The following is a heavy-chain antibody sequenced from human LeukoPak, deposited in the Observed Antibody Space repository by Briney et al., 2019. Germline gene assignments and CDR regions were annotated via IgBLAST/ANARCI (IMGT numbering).Heavy chain of an antibody. Sequence: ASVKVSCKASGYTFTSYGISWVRQAPGQGLEWMGWISAYNGNTNYAQKLQGRVTMTTDTSTSTAYMELRSPRSDDTAVYYCARVSASYYYGSGSLYYFDYWGQGTLVTVSS. CDR3: ARVSASYYYGSGSLYYFDY. CDR1: GYTFTSYG. V-gene: IGHV1-18*01. D-gene: IGHD3-10*01. J-gene: IGHJ4*02. CDR2: ISAYNGNT.